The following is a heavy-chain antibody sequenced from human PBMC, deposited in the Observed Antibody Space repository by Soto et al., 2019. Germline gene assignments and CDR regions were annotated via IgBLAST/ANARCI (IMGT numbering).Heavy chain of an antibody. V-gene: IGHV3-74*01. Sequence: EVQLVESGGGLVQPGGSLRLSCAASGFTLNSYWMHWVRQAPGKGLVWVSRINSDGSSTSYADSVKGRFTISRDNARNTLYLKMNGRRAEDPALFYCVRVAYGDLGHGGQGPLVTVSS. CDR3: VRVAYGDLGH. CDR2: INSDGSST. CDR1: GFTLNSYW. D-gene: IGHD4-17*01. J-gene: IGHJ4*02.